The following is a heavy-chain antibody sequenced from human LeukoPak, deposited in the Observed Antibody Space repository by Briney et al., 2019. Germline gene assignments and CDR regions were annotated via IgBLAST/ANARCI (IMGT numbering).Heavy chain of an antibody. CDR1: GYTFTSYG. V-gene: IGHV1-18*01. CDR3: AREGVVVPAARPLDY. D-gene: IGHD2-2*01. Sequence: GASVKVSCKASGYTFTSYGISWVRQAPGQGLEWMGWISAYNGNTNYAQKLQGRVTMTTDTSTSTAYMELRSLRSDDTAVYYCAREGVVVPAARPLDYWGQGTLVTVSS. CDR2: ISAYNGNT. J-gene: IGHJ4*02.